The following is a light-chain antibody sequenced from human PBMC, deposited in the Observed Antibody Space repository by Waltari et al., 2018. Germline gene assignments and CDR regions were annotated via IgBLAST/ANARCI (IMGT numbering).Light chain of an antibody. Sequence: EIVLTQSPGTLSLSLGESATLPCRASQSIDSNYVPWYQQKPGHAPRLLISGASTRATGIPDRFRGSESGTDFFTLTINRLEPEDFAVYYCQQYGFSSWTFGQGTKVEMK. CDR3: QQYGFSSWT. V-gene: IGKV3-20*01. CDR2: GAS. CDR1: QSIDSNY. J-gene: IGKJ1*01.